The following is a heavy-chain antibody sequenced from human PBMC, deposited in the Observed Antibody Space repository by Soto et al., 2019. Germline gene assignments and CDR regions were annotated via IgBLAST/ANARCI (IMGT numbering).Heavy chain of an antibody. V-gene: IGHV1-18*04. Sequence: ASVKVSCQASGYTFTSYGISWVRQAPGQGLEWMGWISAYNGNTNYAQKLQGRVTMTTDTSTSTAYMELRSLRSDDTAVYDCARDGKLISFGEADYYYYGMDVWGQGTTVTVSS. CDR1: GYTFTSYG. J-gene: IGHJ6*02. D-gene: IGHD3-10*01. CDR3: ARDGKLISFGEADYYYYGMDV. CDR2: ISAYNGNT.